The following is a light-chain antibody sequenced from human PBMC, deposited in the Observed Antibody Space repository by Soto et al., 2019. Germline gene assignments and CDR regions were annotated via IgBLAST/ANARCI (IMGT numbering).Light chain of an antibody. CDR1: SSDVGGYNY. CDR2: EVS. Sequence: QSALTQPASVSGSPGQSITISCTGTSSDVGGYNYVSWYQQHPGKAPKLMIYEVSNRPSGVSNRFSGSKSGNTASLTISGLQAEDEADYYCRSFTSSSPRVFGTGTKLTVL. J-gene: IGLJ1*01. CDR3: RSFTSSSPRV. V-gene: IGLV2-14*01.